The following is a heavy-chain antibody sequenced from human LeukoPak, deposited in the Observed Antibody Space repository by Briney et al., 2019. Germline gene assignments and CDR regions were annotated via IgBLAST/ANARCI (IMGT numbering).Heavy chain of an antibody. CDR3: ARQGGGVAFDI. Sequence: KFGESLKFSCKGSGYSFTSYWIGWVRQMPGKGLEWMGIIDPGDSANRYSTSFQGEATISADKSISTAYLQWSSLKASDTAMYYCARQGGGVAFDIWGQGTMVTVSS. J-gene: IGHJ3*02. D-gene: IGHD4-23*01. CDR1: GYSFTSYW. CDR2: IDPGDSAN. V-gene: IGHV5-51*01.